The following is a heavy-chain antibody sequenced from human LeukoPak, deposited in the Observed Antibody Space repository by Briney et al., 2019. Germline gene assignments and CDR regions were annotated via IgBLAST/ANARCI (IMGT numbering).Heavy chain of an antibody. V-gene: IGHV1-2*02. CDR1: GYTFTGYY. CDR2: INPNSGGT. J-gene: IGHJ4*02. CDR3: ARVGGVYYYDSSGYPTYFDC. D-gene: IGHD3-22*01. Sequence: GASVKVSCKASGYTFTGYYMHWVRQAPGQGLEWMGWINPNSGGTNFAQKFQGRVTMTRDTSISTAYMELSRLRSDDTAVYYCARVGGVYYYDSSGYPTYFDCWGQGTLVTVSS.